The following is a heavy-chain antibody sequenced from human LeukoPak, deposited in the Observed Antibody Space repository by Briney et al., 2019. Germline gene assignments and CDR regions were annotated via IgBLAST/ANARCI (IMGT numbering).Heavy chain of an antibody. V-gene: IGHV3-30*04. D-gene: IGHD5-12*01. CDR1: GFTFSSYA. Sequence: PGGSLRLFCAASGFTFSSYAMHWVRQAPGKGLEWVAVISYDGSNKYYADSVKGRFTISRDNSKNTLYLQMNSLRAEDTAVYYCARERYSGYDYYADYWGQGTLVTVSS. J-gene: IGHJ4*02. CDR3: ARERYSGYDYYADY. CDR2: ISYDGSNK.